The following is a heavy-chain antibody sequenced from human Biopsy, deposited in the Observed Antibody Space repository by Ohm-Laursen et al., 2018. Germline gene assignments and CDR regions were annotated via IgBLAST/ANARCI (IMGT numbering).Heavy chain of an antibody. V-gene: IGHV3-23*01. J-gene: IGHJ5*02. Sequence: SLRLSCAASGFTFRSYAMSWVRQAPGKGLECVSIINGGGGSTWYSDPVKGRLTISRDNSKNTLYLQMNSLRAEDTAMYYCARDLYDFCGGCPFDPWGQGTLVTVSP. CDR2: INGGGGST. CDR1: GFTFRSYA. CDR3: ARDLYDFCGGCPFDP. D-gene: IGHD3-3*01.